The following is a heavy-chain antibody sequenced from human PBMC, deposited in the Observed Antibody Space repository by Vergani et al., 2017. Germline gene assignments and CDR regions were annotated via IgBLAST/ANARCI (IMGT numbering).Heavy chain of an antibody. CDR2: IYYSGST. D-gene: IGHD3-22*01. V-gene: IGHV4-59*01. CDR1: GGSISSYY. Sequence: QVQLQESGPGLVKPSETLSLTCTVSGGSISSYYWSWIRQPPGKGLEWIGYIYYSGSTNYNPSLKGRVTISVDTSKNQFSLKLSSVTAADTAVYYCARDLTSSGYYYGYYGMDVWGQGTTVTVSS. CDR3: ARDLTSSGYYYGYYGMDV. J-gene: IGHJ6*02.